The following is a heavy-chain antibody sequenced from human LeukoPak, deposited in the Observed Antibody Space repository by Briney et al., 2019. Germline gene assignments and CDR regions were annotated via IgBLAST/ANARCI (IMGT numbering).Heavy chain of an antibody. CDR1: GYTFTNYY. V-gene: IGHV1-46*01. CDR2: INPTGTST. D-gene: IGHD2-8*02. Sequence: ASVKVSFKASGYTFTNYYMHWVRQAPGQGLEWMGLINPTGTSTNYAQKFRGRVTMTRDTSTTTVYMELSSLRSEDTAVYYCAREESGGYFDYWGQGTLVTVSS. CDR3: AREESGGYFDY. J-gene: IGHJ4*02.